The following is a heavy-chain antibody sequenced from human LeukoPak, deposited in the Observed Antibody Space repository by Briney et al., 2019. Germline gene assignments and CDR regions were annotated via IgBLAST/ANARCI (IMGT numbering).Heavy chain of an antibody. J-gene: IGHJ4*02. Sequence: PSETLSLNCTVSGGSISSYYWSWIRQPAGKGLEWIGRIYTSGSTNYNPSLKSRVTMSVDTSKNQFSLKLSSVTAADTAVYYCARDRAYSSSWYYFDYWGQGTLVTVSS. CDR3: ARDRAYSSSWYYFDY. CDR2: IYTSGST. D-gene: IGHD6-13*01. V-gene: IGHV4-4*07. CDR1: GGSISSYY.